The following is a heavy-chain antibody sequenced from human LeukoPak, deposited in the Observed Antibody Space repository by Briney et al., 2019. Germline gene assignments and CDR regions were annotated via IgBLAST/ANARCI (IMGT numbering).Heavy chain of an antibody. CDR1: GFTFSSYA. Sequence: GGSLRLSCAASGFTFSSYAMSWVRQAPGKGLEWVGFIRSKAYGGTTEYAASVKGRFTISRDDSKSIAYLQMNSLKTEDTAVYYCTRLEYSSSSWGYYYYMDVWGKGTTVTVSS. CDR3: TRLEYSSSSWGYYYYMDV. D-gene: IGHD6-6*01. CDR2: IRSKAYGGTT. V-gene: IGHV3-49*04. J-gene: IGHJ6*03.